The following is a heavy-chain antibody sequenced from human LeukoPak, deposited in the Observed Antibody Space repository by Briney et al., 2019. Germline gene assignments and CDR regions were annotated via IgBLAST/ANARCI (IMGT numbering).Heavy chain of an antibody. CDR1: GGTFSSYA. CDR2: IIPIFGTA. J-gene: IGHJ4*02. Sequence: SVKVSCKASGGTFSSYAISWVRQAPGQGLEWMGGIIPIFGTANYAQKFQGRVTITADESTSTAYMELSSLRSEDTAVYYCASGSWFGEFPFDHWGQGTLVTVSS. D-gene: IGHD3-10*01. V-gene: IGHV1-69*13. CDR3: ASGSWFGEFPFDH.